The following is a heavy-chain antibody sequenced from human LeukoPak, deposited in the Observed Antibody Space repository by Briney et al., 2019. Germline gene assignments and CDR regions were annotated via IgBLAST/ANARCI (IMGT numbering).Heavy chain of an antibody. D-gene: IGHD3-3*01. CDR3: ATSRTTIFGLVIPPLLFF. Sequence: GSLRLSCAASGFTFSSYAMSWVRQAPGKGLEWVSAISGSGGSTYYADSVKGRFTISRDNSKSTLYLQMNSLRAEDAAVYCCATSRTTIFGLVIPPLLFFWGQGTLVTVSS. CDR2: ISGSGGST. J-gene: IGHJ4*02. V-gene: IGHV3-23*01. CDR1: GFTFSSYA.